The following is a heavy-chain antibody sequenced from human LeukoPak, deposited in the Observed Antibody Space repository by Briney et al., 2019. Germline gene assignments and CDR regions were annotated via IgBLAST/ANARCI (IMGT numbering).Heavy chain of an antibody. CDR2: MNPNSGNT. CDR1: GDTFTSYD. J-gene: IGHJ3*02. D-gene: IGHD3-3*01. Sequence: ASVKVSCKASGDTFTSYDINWVRQATGQGLEWMGWMNPNSGNTGYAQKFQGRVTMTRNTSISTAYMELSSLRSEDTAVYYCAIQTYYDFWSGYSDAFDIWGQGTMVTVSS. V-gene: IGHV1-8*01. CDR3: AIQTYYDFWSGYSDAFDI.